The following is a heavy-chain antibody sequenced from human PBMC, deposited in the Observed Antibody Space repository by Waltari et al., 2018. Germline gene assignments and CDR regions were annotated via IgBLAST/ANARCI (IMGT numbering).Heavy chain of an antibody. Sequence: QVQLQESGPGLVKPSETLSLTCTVSGGSIGGLFWSWIRQPPGKGLEWIGYIYSSGSTNYNPSRKRRATISVDTAKNQCSLRLSSVTATDTAVYYCARHMSTSARTFDYWGQGTLVTVSS. J-gene: IGHJ4*02. D-gene: IGHD3-16*01. CDR2: IYSSGST. CDR3: ARHMSTSARTFDY. CDR1: GGSIGGLF. V-gene: IGHV4-59*08.